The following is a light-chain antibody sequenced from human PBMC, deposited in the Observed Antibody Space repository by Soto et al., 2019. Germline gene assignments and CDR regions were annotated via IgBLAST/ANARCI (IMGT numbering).Light chain of an antibody. CDR1: QSISSW. V-gene: IGKV1-5*03. CDR2: KAS. Sequence: DIQMTQSPSTLSASVGDRVTITCRASQSISSWLAWYQQKPGKDPKLLIYKASSLESGVPSRFRGSGAGTEFTLTISSLQPDDFATYYFQQYNSYPWTFGQGTKVEIK. CDR3: QQYNSYPWT. J-gene: IGKJ1*01.